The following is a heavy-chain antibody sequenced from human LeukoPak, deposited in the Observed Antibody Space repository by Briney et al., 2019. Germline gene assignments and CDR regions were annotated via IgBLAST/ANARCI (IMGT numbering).Heavy chain of an antibody. J-gene: IGHJ5*02. CDR1: GYTFTSYG. Sequence: GASVKVSCKASGYTFTSYGISWVRQAPGQGLEWMGWISAYNGNTNYAQKLQGRVTMTTDTSTSTANMVLRSLRSDDTAMYYCAGGSWGNWLDPWGQGTLVTVSS. CDR2: ISAYNGNT. CDR3: AGGSWGNWLDP. V-gene: IGHV1-18*01. D-gene: IGHD2-15*01.